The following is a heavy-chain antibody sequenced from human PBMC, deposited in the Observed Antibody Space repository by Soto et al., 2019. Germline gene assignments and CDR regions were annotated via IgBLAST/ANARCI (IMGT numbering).Heavy chain of an antibody. J-gene: IGHJ4*02. CDR1: GDSMSSSDYY. CDR3: ARRTVNIRTFYSGLKTHCFDY. Sequence: QLQLHESGPGLVKPSETLSLTCAVSGDSMSSSDYYWGWIRQPPGKGLEWIGSIYYSGSTYYNPSLQCLVAISVDTSKNQFSLKLKSVTAADTAIYYCARRTVNIRTFYSGLKTHCFDYWGQGAPVTVSS. V-gene: IGHV4-39*01. CDR2: IYYSGST. D-gene: IGHD6-19*01.